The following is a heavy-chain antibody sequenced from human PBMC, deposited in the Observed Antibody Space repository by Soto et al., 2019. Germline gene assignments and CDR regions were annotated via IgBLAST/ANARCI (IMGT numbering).Heavy chain of an antibody. CDR3: AITYCRDNSCPRDFDF. D-gene: IGHD2-21*01. Sequence: QVQVVQSGAEVKKPESSVKVSCKPSGGTFNTYTVNWVRLAPGHGLEWMGRFIPILDMANYAQKFQDRVTTTAAGSTFTAYMELNSLTSDDTAVYYCAITYCRDNSCPRDFDFWGPGTRVTVSS. J-gene: IGHJ4*02. CDR1: GGTFNTYT. CDR2: FIPILDMA. V-gene: IGHV1-69*02.